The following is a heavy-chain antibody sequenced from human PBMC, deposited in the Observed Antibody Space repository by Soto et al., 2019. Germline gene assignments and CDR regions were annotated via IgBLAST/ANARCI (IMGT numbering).Heavy chain of an antibody. CDR1: GGSISSSNW. D-gene: IGHD3-10*01. CDR3: YSVLLWFGEVY. CDR2: IYHSGST. V-gene: IGHV4-4*02. J-gene: IGHJ4*02. Sequence: SETLSLTCAVSGGSISSSNWWSWVRQHPGKGLEWIGEIYHSGSTNYNPSLKSRVTISVDKSKNQFSLKLSSVTAADTAVYYCYSVLLWFGEVYWGQGTLVTVSS.